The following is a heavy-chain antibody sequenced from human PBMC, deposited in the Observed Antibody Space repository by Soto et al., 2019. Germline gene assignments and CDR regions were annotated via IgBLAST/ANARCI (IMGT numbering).Heavy chain of an antibody. CDR2: IYWDDDK. D-gene: IGHD5-12*01. Sequence: QITLKESGPTLVKPTQTLTLTCTFSGFSLSISGVGVGWIRQPPGKALEWLALIYWDDDKRHSPSLKSRLTITMDTSKNLVVLSMTNVDPVDTATYYCAHYSAYDYYFDSWGQGTLVTVSS. CDR1: GFSLSISGVG. CDR3: AHYSAYDYYFDS. V-gene: IGHV2-5*02. J-gene: IGHJ4*02.